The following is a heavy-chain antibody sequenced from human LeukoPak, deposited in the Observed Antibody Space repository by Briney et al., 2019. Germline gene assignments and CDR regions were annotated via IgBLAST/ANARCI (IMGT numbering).Heavy chain of an antibody. D-gene: IGHD6-6*01. CDR2: INQSGST. J-gene: IGHJ6*03. V-gene: IGHV4-34*01. CDR3: ARAEIEYTSSQNYYYYYMDV. CDR1: GGSFSGYY. Sequence: PSETLSLTCAVYGGSFSGYYWSWIRQPPGKGLEWIGEINQSGSTNYNPSLKSRVTISVDTSKNQFSLKLSSVTAADTAVYYCARAEIEYTSSQNYYYYYMDVWGKGTTVTVSS.